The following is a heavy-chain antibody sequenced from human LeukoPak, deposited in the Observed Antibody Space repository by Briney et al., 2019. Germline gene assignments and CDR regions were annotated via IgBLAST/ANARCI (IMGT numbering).Heavy chain of an antibody. CDR2: ISGSGKNT. CDR1: GFTLNTYA. CDR3: AKGREAYSGSYTPFDS. D-gene: IGHD1-26*01. V-gene: IGHV3-23*01. J-gene: IGHJ4*02. Sequence: GGSLRLSCAASGFTLNTYAMNWVRQAPGKGLECVSTISGSGKNTYYTDSVKGRFTISRDSSKNTLYLQMNSLRAEDTAVYFCAKGREAYSGSYTPFDSWGQGTLVTVSS.